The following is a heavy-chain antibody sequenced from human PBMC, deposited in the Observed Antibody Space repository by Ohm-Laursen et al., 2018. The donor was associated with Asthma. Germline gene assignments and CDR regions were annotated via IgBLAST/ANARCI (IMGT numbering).Heavy chain of an antibody. D-gene: IGHD4-11*01. CDR3: ARGLQHYFDY. CDR1: GYTFSRYS. J-gene: IGHJ4*02. V-gene: IGHV3-30*03. CDR2: ISYDGSNK. Sequence: SLRLSCAASGYTFSRYSIHWVRQVPGKGLEWVAVISYDGSNKYYADSVKGRFTISRDNSKNTLYLQMNSLRAEDTAVYYCARGLQHYFDYWGQGTLVTVSS.